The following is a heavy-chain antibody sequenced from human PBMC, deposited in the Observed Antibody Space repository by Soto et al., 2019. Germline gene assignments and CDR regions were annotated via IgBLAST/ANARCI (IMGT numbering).Heavy chain of an antibody. CDR1: GYTFTTYF. J-gene: IGHJ4*02. CDR2: IRPSGGST. D-gene: IGHD6-13*01. Sequence: ASVKVSCKASGYTFTTYFIHWVRQAPGQGLEWMGLIRPSGGSTSSAQKFQGRVTMTSDTSTSTVYMELSSLRSEDTAVYYCARDHEYSSYLDYWGQGTLVTVSS. CDR3: ARDHEYSSYLDY. V-gene: IGHV1-46*01.